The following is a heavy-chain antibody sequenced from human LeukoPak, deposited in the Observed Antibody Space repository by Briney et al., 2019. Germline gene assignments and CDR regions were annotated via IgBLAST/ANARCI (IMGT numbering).Heavy chain of an antibody. CDR2: IKQDGSEK. J-gene: IGHJ3*02. V-gene: IGHV3-7*01. Sequence: GGSLRLSCVASGFTLSDYWMSWVRQTPGKGLEWVANIKQDGSEKYYVDSVKGRFTISRDNAKNSLYLQMNSLRAEDTAVYYCARDLRGSYYVGAFDIWGQGTMVTVSS. D-gene: IGHD1-26*01. CDR1: GFTLSDYW. CDR3: ARDLRGSYYVGAFDI.